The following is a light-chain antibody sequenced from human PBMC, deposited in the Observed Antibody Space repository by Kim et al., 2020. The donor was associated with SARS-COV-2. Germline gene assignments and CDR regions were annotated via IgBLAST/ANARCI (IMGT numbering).Light chain of an antibody. CDR2: AAS. CDR3: QNYNVAPYT. CDR1: QPIAKD. Sequence: ASVGDRVTVTCRASQPIAKDLAWYQQKPGKAPILLIYAASALHTGVPSRFSGSGSETEFTLTISSLQPDDVATYFCQNYNVAPYTFGQGTKLEI. V-gene: IGKV1-27*01. J-gene: IGKJ2*01.